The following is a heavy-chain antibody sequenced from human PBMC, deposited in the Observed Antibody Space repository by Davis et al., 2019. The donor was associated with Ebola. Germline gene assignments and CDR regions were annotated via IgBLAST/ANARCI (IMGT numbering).Heavy chain of an antibody. CDR1: GGSISFYY. CDR2: IYYSGNT. V-gene: IGHV4-59*08. D-gene: IGHD2-2*01. Sequence: SETLSLTCTVSGGSISFYYWSWLRQSPGKGLEWIGHIYYSGNTNYNPSLKSRVAISVDTSKNQFSLKLTSVTAADTAVYYCARHEYTSSSSPFDYWGQGTLVTVSS. CDR3: ARHEYTSSSSPFDY. J-gene: IGHJ4*02.